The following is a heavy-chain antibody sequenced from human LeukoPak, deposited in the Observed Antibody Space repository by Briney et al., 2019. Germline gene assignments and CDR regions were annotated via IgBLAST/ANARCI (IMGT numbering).Heavy chain of an antibody. D-gene: IGHD3-3*01. Sequence: ASVKVSCKASGYTFTGYYMHWVRQAPGQGPEWMGWINPNSGGTNYAQKFQGRVTMTRDTSISTAYMELSRLRSDDTAVYYCARDSSYYDFWSGNYYYMDVWGKGTTVTVSS. V-gene: IGHV1-2*02. CDR2: INPNSGGT. CDR1: GYTFTGYY. J-gene: IGHJ6*03. CDR3: ARDSSYYDFWSGNYYYMDV.